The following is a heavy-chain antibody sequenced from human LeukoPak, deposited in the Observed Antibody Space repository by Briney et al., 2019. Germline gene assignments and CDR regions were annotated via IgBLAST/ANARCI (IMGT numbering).Heavy chain of an antibody. CDR2: IKRDGSEK. D-gene: IGHD3-10*01. CDR3: ARVSQLMVSSGITVVRGPFDY. J-gene: IGHJ4*02. Sequence: GGALRLSCAASGFTFSSYWMRWVRQAPGKGVEWVANIKRDGSEKYYGDSVKGRFTISRDNAKNSLDLQMNSLRAEDTAVYYCARVSQLMVSSGITVVRGPFDYWGQGTLVTVSS. CDR1: GFTFSSYW. V-gene: IGHV3-7*05.